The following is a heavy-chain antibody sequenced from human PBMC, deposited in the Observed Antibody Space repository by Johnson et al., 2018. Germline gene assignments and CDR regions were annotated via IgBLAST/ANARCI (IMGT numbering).Heavy chain of an antibody. Sequence: QVQLVESGGGVVQPGRSLRLSCAASGFTFSSYGMHWVRQAPGKGLEWVAVISYDGSNKYYADSVKGRFTISRDNAKNTLYLQMTSLRAEDTAVYYCEKELPDIVVVPAAPHYYYYYMDVWGKGTTVTVSS. CDR1: GFTFSSYG. CDR2: ISYDGSNK. V-gene: IGHV3-30*18. D-gene: IGHD2-2*01. J-gene: IGHJ6*03. CDR3: EKELPDIVVVPAAPHYYYYYMDV.